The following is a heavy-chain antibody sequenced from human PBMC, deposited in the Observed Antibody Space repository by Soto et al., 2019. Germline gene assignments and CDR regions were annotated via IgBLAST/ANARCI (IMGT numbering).Heavy chain of an antibody. V-gene: IGHV1-3*05. Sequence: QVQLVQSGAEEKKPGASVKVSCKASGYTFTNFAMHWVRQAPGQRLEWMGWINAGNGNTKSSQNFQGRVTITRDTSASTAYMELSSLRSEDTAGYFCARDHGSGWWGSVDCWGQGTLVTVSS. CDR1: GYTFTNFA. D-gene: IGHD6-19*01. CDR3: ARDHGSGWWGSVDC. J-gene: IGHJ4*02. CDR2: INAGNGNT.